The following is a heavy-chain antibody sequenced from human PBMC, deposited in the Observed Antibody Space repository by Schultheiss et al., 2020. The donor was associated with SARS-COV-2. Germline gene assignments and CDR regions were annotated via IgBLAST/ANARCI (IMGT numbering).Heavy chain of an antibody. CDR3: ARAIVVVPKLDY. CDR1: GFTFKNYW. CDR2: IKSKTDGGTT. V-gene: IGHV3-15*05. D-gene: IGHD2-2*01. J-gene: IGHJ4*02. Sequence: GGSLRLSCAASGFTFKNYWMNWVRQAPGKGLEWVGRIKSKTDGGTTDYAAPVKGRFTISRDDSKNTLYLQMNSLRGEDTAVYYCARAIVVVPKLDYWGQGTLVTVSS.